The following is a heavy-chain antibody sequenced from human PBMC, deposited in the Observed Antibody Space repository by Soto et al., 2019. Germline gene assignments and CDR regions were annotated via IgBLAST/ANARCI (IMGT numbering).Heavy chain of an antibody. J-gene: IGHJ3*01. D-gene: IGHD2-15*01. CDR1: GFNFRTYG. CDR3: AREWGTVVLGAFDL. Sequence: SGGSLRLSCKASGFNFRTYGMHWVRQAQGKGLEWVAVIRYDGSNKFYAESVKGRFTISRDNFRNTLYLQMNSLRVEDTAVYHCAREWGTVVLGAFDLWGRGTMVTVSS. V-gene: IGHV3-33*01. CDR2: IRYDGSNK.